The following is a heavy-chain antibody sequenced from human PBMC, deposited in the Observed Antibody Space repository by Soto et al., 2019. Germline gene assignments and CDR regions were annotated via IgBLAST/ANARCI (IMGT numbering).Heavy chain of an antibody. Sequence: EVQLLESGGGLVQPGGSLRLSCTASGFTFSDHAMTWVRQAPGKGLEWLSGISGGGSGAYYADSVKGRFTVSRANSNNTLFLQMDSLRVDDTAVYYCAMDLWGYTHWGQGTLVTVSS. V-gene: IGHV3-23*01. CDR3: AMDLWGYTH. D-gene: IGHD3-16*01. CDR2: ISGGGSGA. CDR1: GFTFSDHA. J-gene: IGHJ4*02.